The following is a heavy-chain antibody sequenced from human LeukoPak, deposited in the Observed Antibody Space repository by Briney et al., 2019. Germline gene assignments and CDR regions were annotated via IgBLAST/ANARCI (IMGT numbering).Heavy chain of an antibody. J-gene: IGHJ6*03. V-gene: IGHV3-11*01. Sequence: GGSLRLSCAASGFTFSDYYMSWIRQAPGKGLEWVSYIGSSGSPIYYADSVKGRFAISRDNAKNSLYLQMNSLRAEDTALYYCARKGSGSHYYYYMDVWGKGTTVTVSS. CDR1: GFTFSDYY. D-gene: IGHD3-10*01. CDR3: ARKGSGSHYYYYMDV. CDR2: IGSSGSPI.